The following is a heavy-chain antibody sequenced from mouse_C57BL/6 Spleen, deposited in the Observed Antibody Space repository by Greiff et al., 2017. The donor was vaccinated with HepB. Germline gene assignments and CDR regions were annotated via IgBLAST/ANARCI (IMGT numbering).Heavy chain of an antibody. CDR3: ARCYYGSSYLYAMDY. CDR1: GFTFSDYG. V-gene: IGHV5-17*01. Sequence: EVQVVESGGGLVKPGGSLKLSCAASGFTFSDYGMHWVRQAPEKGMEWVAYISSGSSTIYYADTVKGRFTIARDNAQNNLFLQMTSLRSEDTAMYYCARCYYGSSYLYAMDYWGQGTSVTVSS. D-gene: IGHD1-1*01. CDR2: ISSGSSTI. J-gene: IGHJ4*01.